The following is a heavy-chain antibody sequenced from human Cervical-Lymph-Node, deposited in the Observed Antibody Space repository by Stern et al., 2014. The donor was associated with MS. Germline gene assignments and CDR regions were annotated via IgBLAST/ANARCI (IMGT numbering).Heavy chain of an antibody. CDR3: ASRDYYGSGDY. CDR2: ICSSGSTI. Sequence: VQLVESGGGLVQPGGSLRLSCAASGFTFSDYYMSWIRQAPGKGLEWVSYICSSGSTIYSADSVKGRFTISRDNAKNSLNLQMNSLKAEDTAVYYNASRDYYGSGDYWGQGTLVTVSS. V-gene: IGHV3-11*01. D-gene: IGHD3-10*01. CDR1: GFTFSDYY. J-gene: IGHJ4*02.